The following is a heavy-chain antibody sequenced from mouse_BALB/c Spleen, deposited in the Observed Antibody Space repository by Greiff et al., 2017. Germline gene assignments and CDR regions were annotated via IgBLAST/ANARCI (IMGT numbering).Heavy chain of an antibody. CDR1: GFAFSSYD. D-gene: IGHD4-1*01. CDR2: ISSGGGST. Sequence: EVKLQESGGGLVKPGGSLKLSCAASGFAFSSYDMSWVRQTPEKRLEWVAYISSGGGSTYYPDTVKGRFTISRDNAKNTLYLQMSSLKSEDTAMYYCARGGAGTRAWFAYWGQGTLVTVSA. J-gene: IGHJ3*01. V-gene: IGHV5-12-1*01. CDR3: ARGGAGTRAWFAY.